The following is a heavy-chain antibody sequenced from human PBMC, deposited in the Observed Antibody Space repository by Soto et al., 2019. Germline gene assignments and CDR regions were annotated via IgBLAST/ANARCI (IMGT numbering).Heavy chain of an antibody. J-gene: IGHJ4*02. D-gene: IGHD2-2*02. V-gene: IGHV1-46*01. CDR1: GYTFTSYY. CDR2: INPSGGST. Sequence: APVKVSCKASGYTFTSYYMHWVRQAPGQGLEWMGIINPSGGSTSYAQKFQGRVTITRDTSASTAYMELSSLRSEDTAVYYCAKSATVPAAIAYWGQGTLVTVSS. CDR3: AKSATVPAAIAY.